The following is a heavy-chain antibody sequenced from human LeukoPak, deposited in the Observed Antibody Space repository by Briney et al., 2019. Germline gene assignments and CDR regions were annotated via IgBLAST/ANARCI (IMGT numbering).Heavy chain of an antibody. Sequence: PGGSLRLSCAASGFTFSSYAMSWVRQAPGKGLEWVSAISGSGGSTYYADSVKGRFTISRDNSKNTLYLQMSSLRAEDTAVYYCVNGVGATVYYFDYWGQGTLVTVSS. CDR1: GFTFSSYA. CDR3: VNGVGATVYYFDY. D-gene: IGHD1-26*01. J-gene: IGHJ4*02. CDR2: ISGSGGST. V-gene: IGHV3-23*01.